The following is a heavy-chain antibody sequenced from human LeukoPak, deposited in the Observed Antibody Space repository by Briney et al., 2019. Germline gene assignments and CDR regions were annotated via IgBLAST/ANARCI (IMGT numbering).Heavy chain of an antibody. Sequence: SETLSLTCTVSGGSISSSSYYWGWIRQPPGKGLEWIGSIYYSGSTYYNPSLKSRVTISVDTSKNQFSLKLSSVTAADTAVYYCARQYDFWSGYPYYFDYWGKGTLVTVSS. CDR2: IYYSGST. CDR3: ARQYDFWSGYPYYFDY. D-gene: IGHD3-3*01. V-gene: IGHV4-39*01. J-gene: IGHJ4*02. CDR1: GGSISSSSYY.